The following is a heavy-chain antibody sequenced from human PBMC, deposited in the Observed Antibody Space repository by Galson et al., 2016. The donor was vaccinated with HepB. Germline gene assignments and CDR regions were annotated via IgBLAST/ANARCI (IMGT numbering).Heavy chain of an antibody. D-gene: IGHD6-19*01. CDR3: ARAPPYSGGWSHAFDI. J-gene: IGHJ3*02. CDR1: GGTFNIYA. CDR2: IIPIFESS. V-gene: IGHV1-69*13. Sequence: SVKVSCKVSGGTFNIYAISWVRQAPRQGLEWMGGIIPIFESSNYAQKFQDRVTVSADESTNTVYMELSGLRSEDTAVYYCARAPPYSGGWSHAFDIWGQGTMVTVSS.